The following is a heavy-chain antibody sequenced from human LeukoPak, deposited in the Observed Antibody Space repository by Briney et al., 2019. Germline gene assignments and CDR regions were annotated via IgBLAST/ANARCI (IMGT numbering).Heavy chain of an antibody. CDR2: ISIYSGHT. CDR1: GYTFTSYD. D-gene: IGHD3-10*01. V-gene: IGHV1-18*01. Sequence: ASVKVSCKASGYTFTSYDVSWVRQAPGQGLEWVGWISIYSGHTDSAQKLQGRVTLTTDTSTNTAYMELRSLRSDDTAVYYCAKPGNYYGSGSYRSGPYYYYYYMDVWGKGTTVTVSS. J-gene: IGHJ6*03. CDR3: AKPGNYYGSGSYRSGPYYYYYYMDV.